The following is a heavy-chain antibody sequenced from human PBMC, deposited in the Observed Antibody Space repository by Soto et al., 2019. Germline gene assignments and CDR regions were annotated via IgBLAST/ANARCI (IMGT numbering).Heavy chain of an antibody. CDR2: INAGNGNT. D-gene: IGHD2-15*01. CDR3: ASVCSGGSCYREFDY. CDR1: GYTFTSYA. V-gene: IGHV1-3*01. Sequence: ASVKVSCKASGYTFTSYAMHWVRQAPGQRLEWMGWINAGNGNTKYSQKFQGRVTITRDTSASTAYMELSSLRSEDTAVYYCASVCSGGSCYREFDYWGQGTLVTVSS. J-gene: IGHJ4*02.